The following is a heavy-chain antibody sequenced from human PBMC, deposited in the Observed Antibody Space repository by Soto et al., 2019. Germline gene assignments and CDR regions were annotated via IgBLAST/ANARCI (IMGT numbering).Heavy chain of an antibody. D-gene: IGHD3-10*01. V-gene: IGHV1-18*01. CDR2: IATYNSNR. CDR1: GDTFTNFG. J-gene: IGHJ5*02. CDR3: ARVLRGVVNWFDP. Sequence: HLVQSGPEVKKPGASITVSCKTSGDTFTNFGLSWVRQAPGQGLEWMGWIATYNSNRNYAQKFRGRLTRTTDTSTSTAYMELKRLGYDATAVYYCARVLRGVVNWFDPWGQGTLVTVSS.